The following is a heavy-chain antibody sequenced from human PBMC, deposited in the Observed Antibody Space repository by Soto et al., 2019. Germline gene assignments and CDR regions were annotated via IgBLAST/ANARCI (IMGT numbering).Heavy chain of an antibody. D-gene: IGHD2-15*01. CDR3: AKGSGGYYYYGMDV. V-gene: IGHV4-30-4*01. CDR1: GGSISSGDYY. CDR2: IYYSGST. Sequence: PSETLSLTCTVSGGSISSGDYYWSWIRQPPGKGLEWIGYIYYSGSTYYNPSLKSRVTISVDTSKNQFSLKLSSVTAADTAVYYCAKGSGGYYYYGMDVWGQGTTVTVSS. J-gene: IGHJ6*02.